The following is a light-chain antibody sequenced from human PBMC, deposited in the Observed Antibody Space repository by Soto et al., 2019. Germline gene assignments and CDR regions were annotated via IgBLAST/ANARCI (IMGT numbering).Light chain of an antibody. CDR2: DAS. V-gene: IGKV1-5*01. J-gene: IGKJ1*01. Sequence: DILMTQSPSTLSASVGDRVTITCRASQSLSTWFAWYQQKPGKAPKLVIYDASSLESGVPSRFSGSGSDTEFTLTISGLQPDDLATYYCQQYDQFPGTFGQGTKVDI. CDR1: QSLSTW. CDR3: QQYDQFPGT.